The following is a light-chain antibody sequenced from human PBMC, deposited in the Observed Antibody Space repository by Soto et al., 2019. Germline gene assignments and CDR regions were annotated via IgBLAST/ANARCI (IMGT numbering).Light chain of an antibody. CDR1: QAIRN. Sequence: DIQMTQSPFSLSASVGDRVTITCRASQAIRNLGWFQQKPGEAPKRLIYATSNLEGGVPSRFSGSGSGTEFTLTISSLQPEDFATYFCLQHNTYPYTFGQGTKVDIK. CDR2: ATS. CDR3: LQHNTYPYT. V-gene: IGKV1-17*01. J-gene: IGKJ2*01.